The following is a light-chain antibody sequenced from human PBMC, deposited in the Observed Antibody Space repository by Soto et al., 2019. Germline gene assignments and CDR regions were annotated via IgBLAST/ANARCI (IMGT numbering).Light chain of an antibody. Sequence: QSVLTQPPSASGTPGQRVTISCSGSSSNIGSNTVNWYQQLPGTAPKLLIYSNNQRPSGVPVRFSGSKSSTSTSLAISGLQADDEADYYCAAWDDSLSGAVFGGGTQLTVL. CDR3: AAWDDSLSGAV. CDR1: SSNIGSNT. J-gene: IGLJ7*01. V-gene: IGLV1-44*01. CDR2: SNN.